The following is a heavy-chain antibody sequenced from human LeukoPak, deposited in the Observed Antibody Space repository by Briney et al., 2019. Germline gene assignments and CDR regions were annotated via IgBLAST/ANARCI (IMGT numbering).Heavy chain of an antibody. J-gene: IGHJ4*02. CDR3: VRKMGREFHY. V-gene: IGHV3-21*01. CDR1: GFTFSSYS. D-gene: IGHD5-24*01. CDR2: ISSSSSYI. Sequence: GGPLRLSCAASGFTFSSYSMNWVRQAPGKGLEWVSSISSSSSYIYYADSVKGRFTISRDNAKNSLYLQMNSLRAEDTAVYYCVRKMGREFHYWAQGTLVTVSS.